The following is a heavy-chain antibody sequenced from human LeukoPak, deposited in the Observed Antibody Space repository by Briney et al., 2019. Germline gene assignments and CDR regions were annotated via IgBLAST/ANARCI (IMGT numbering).Heavy chain of an antibody. CDR3: ANVRLGVTKGVRVDY. CDR2: IRYDGTKT. CDR1: GFNFSNYG. D-gene: IGHD4-17*01. V-gene: IGHV3-30*02. J-gene: IGHJ4*02. Sequence: PGGSLRLSCEASGFNFSNYGMHWVRQAPGKGLEWVTFIRYDGTKTYYLGSVTGRFIISRDNSKSTVDLQMTSLRLEDTAIYYCANVRLGVTKGVRVDYWGQGTQVTVSS.